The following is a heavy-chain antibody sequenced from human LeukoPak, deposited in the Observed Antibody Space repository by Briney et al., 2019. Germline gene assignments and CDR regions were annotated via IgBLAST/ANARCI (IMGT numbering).Heavy chain of an antibody. V-gene: IGHV3-74*01. CDR3: ARGGSGNFFF. D-gene: IGHD3-10*01. CDR2: INSAGSST. J-gene: IGHJ4*02. Sequence: GGSLRLSCAASGFTFSSYWMHWVRQAPGKGLMWVSRINSAGSSTSYADSVEGRFTISRDNAKNTLYLQMNSLRVEDTAVYYCARGGSGNFFFWGQGTLVTVSS. CDR1: GFTFSSYW.